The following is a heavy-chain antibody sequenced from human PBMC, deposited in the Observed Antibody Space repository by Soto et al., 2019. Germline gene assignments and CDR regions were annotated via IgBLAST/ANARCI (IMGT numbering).Heavy chain of an antibody. CDR1: GFISSDYT. D-gene: IGHD1-20*01. Sequence: EVQLLESGGGLVQPGGSLRLSCVASGFISSDYTMNWVRQAPGKGLEWVSSISRGSDYIFYADTVKGRFTISRDNARNSLYLQMSSLRAEDTAVYYCAKDSGCVNNACAYDPWGQGTLVSVSS. V-gene: IGHV3-21*01. CDR2: ISRGSDYI. CDR3: AKDSGCVNNACAYDP. J-gene: IGHJ5*02.